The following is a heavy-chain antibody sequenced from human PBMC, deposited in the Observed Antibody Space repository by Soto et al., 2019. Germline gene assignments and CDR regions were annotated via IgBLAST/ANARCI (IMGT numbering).Heavy chain of an antibody. Sequence: GASVKVSCKASGGTFSSYTISWVRQAPGQGLEWMGRIIPILGIANYAQKFQGRVTITADKSTSTAYMELSSLRSEDTAVYYRARGPWNYRSPYYYYMDVWGKGTTVTVSS. CDR2: IIPILGIA. V-gene: IGHV1-69*02. J-gene: IGHJ6*03. CDR1: GGTFSSYT. D-gene: IGHD1-7*01. CDR3: ARGPWNYRSPYYYYMDV.